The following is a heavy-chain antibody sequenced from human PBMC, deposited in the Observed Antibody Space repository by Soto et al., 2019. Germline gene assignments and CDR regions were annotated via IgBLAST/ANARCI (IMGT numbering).Heavy chain of an antibody. CDR2: INHSGST. Sequence: KTSETLSLTCAVYCGSFSGYYWSWIRQPPGKGLEWIGEINHSGSTNYNPSLKSRVTISVDTSKNQFSLKLSSVTAADTAVYYCARGRGRYCSSTSCYALWTYYYYGMDVWGQGTTVTVSS. D-gene: IGHD2-2*01. CDR3: ARGRGRYCSSTSCYALWTYYYYGMDV. J-gene: IGHJ6*02. CDR1: CGSFSGYY. V-gene: IGHV4-34*01.